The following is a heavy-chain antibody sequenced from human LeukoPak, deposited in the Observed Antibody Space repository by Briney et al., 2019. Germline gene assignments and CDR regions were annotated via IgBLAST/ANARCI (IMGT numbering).Heavy chain of an antibody. CDR1: GYTFTSYY. D-gene: IGHD2-2*01. CDR3: ARDQAYCSSTSCYPELFDY. Sequence: ASVTVSCKASGYTFTSYYMHWVRQAPGQGLEWMGIINPSGGSTSYAQKFQGRVTMTRGTSTSTVYMELSSLKSEDTAVYYCARDQAYCSSTSCYPELFDYWGQGTLVTVSS. V-gene: IGHV1-46*01. CDR2: INPSGGST. J-gene: IGHJ4*02.